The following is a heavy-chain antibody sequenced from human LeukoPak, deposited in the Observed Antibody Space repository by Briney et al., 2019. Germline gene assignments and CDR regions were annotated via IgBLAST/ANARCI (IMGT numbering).Heavy chain of an antibody. Sequence: SETLSLTCTVSGGSISSSSYYWGWIRQPPGKGLEWIGSIYYSGSTYYNPSLKSRVTISVDTSKNQFSLKLSSVTAADTAVYYCARDLLGRYYDSSGYYDYWGQGTLVTVSS. CDR1: GGSISSSSYY. J-gene: IGHJ4*02. CDR3: ARDLLGRYYDSSGYYDY. V-gene: IGHV4-39*02. CDR2: IYYSGST. D-gene: IGHD3-22*01.